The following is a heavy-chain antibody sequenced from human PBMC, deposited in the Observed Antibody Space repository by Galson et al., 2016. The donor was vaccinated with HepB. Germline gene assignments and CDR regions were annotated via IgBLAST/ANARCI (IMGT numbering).Heavy chain of an antibody. D-gene: IGHD5-24*01. V-gene: IGHV1-69*13. J-gene: IGHJ6*02. CDR1: GGTFSRFA. Sequence: SVKVSCKASGGTFSRFAISWVRQAPGQELEWLGGIIPMSGTAHYAQRFQGRVTITADESTSTAHMEVSSLRYEDPAVYYCARVRDGYNTHFYYGMDVWGQGTSVTVS. CDR3: ARVRDGYNTHFYYGMDV. CDR2: IIPMSGTA.